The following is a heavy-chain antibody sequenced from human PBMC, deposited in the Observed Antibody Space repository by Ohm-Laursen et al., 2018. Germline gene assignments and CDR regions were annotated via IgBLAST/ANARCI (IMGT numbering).Heavy chain of an antibody. CDR3: VRAVWYDSSGYPDY. Sequence: ASVKVSCKASGYTFTGYYMHWVRQAPGQGLEWMGWINPNSGGTNYAQKFQGRVTMTRDTSISTAYMELSRLRSDDTAVYYCVRAVWYDSSGYPDYWGQGTLVTVSS. J-gene: IGHJ4*02. CDR1: GYTFTGYY. V-gene: IGHV1-2*02. CDR2: INPNSGGT. D-gene: IGHD3-22*01.